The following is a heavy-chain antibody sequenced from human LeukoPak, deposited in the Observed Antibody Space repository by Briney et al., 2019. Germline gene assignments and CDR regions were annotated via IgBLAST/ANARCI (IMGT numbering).Heavy chain of an antibody. D-gene: IGHD3-16*01. V-gene: IGHV4-59*08. CDR3: ARQITSHGTWGWDVIDY. CDR2: IYSSGST. CDR1: GGSIRGYF. J-gene: IGHJ4*02. Sequence: SSETLSLTCTVSGGSIRGYFWSWIRQPPGKGLEWIGHIYSSGSTTYTPSLQGRVTISLDTSKNQFSLKLSSVTAADTAVYYCARQITSHGTWGWDVIDYWGQGTLVTVSS.